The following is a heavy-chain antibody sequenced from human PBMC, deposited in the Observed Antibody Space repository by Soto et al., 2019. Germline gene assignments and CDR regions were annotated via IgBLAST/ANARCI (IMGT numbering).Heavy chain of an antibody. D-gene: IGHD3-3*01. CDR3: AKPYCIFNSCFDNWFDP. J-gene: IGHJ5*02. CDR2: MNPNSGNT. CDR1: GYTFTSYD. V-gene: IGHV1-8*01. Sequence: ASVKVSCKASGYTFTSYDINWVRQATGQGLEWMGWMNPNSGNTGYAQKFQGRVTMTRNTSISTAYMELSSLRPEDTAVYYCAKPYCIFNSCFDNWFDPWGQGTLVTVSS.